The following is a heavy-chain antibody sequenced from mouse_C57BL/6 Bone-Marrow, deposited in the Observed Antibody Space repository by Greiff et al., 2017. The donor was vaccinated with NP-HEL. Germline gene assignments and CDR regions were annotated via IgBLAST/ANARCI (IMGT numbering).Heavy chain of an antibody. CDR3: AVYGYGDIFDY. CDR2: IYPGSGST. V-gene: IGHV1-55*01. D-gene: IGHD2-2*01. CDR1: GYTFTSYW. Sequence: QVQLQQPGAELVKPGASVKMSCKASGYTFTSYWITWVKQRPGQGLEWIGDIYPGSGSTNYNEKFKSKAKLTVDKSSSTAYMQLSSLTSEDSAVYYCAVYGYGDIFDYWGQGTTLTVSS. J-gene: IGHJ2*01.